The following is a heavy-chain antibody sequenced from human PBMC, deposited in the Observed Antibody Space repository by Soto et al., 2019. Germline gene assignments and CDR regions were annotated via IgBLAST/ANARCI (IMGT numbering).Heavy chain of an antibody. J-gene: IGHJ6*02. Sequence: ASVKVSCKASGYTFTSYGISWVRQAPGQGLEWMGWISAYNGNTNYAQKLQGRVTMTTDTATSTSYMELRSLRSDDTAVHYCARVSSKYCYGMDVCGQGTTVTVSS. CDR2: ISAYNGNT. V-gene: IGHV1-18*04. CDR1: GYTFTSYG. CDR3: ARVSSKYCYGMDV.